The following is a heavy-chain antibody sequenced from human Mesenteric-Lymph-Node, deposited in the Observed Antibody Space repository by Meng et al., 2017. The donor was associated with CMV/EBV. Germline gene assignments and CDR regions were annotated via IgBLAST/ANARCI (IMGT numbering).Heavy chain of an antibody. D-gene: IGHD2-15*01. CDR2: IYYSGST. CDR3: ARARIAAGGYGMDV. V-gene: IGHV4-61*01. Sequence: SETLSLTCTVSGGSVSSGSYYWSWIRQPPGKGLEWIGYIYYSGSTYYNPSLKSRVTISVDTSKNQFSLKLSSVTAADTAVYYCARARIAAGGYGMDVWGQGTTVTVSS. CDR1: GGSVSSGSYY. J-gene: IGHJ6*02.